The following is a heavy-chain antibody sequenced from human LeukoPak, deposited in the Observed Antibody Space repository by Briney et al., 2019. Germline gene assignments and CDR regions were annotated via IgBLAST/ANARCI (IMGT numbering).Heavy chain of an antibody. D-gene: IGHD6-13*01. Sequence: GSLRLSCAASGFTFSSYAMSWVRQAPGKGLEWVSAISGSGGSTSYAASVKGRFTISRDNSKNTLYLQMNSLRAEDTAVYYCAKDPVETGYSSSWYVPQWYYYYGMDVWGQGTTVTVSS. CDR3: AKDPVETGYSSSWYVPQWYYYYGMDV. J-gene: IGHJ6*02. V-gene: IGHV3-23*01. CDR2: ISGSGGST. CDR1: GFTFSSYA.